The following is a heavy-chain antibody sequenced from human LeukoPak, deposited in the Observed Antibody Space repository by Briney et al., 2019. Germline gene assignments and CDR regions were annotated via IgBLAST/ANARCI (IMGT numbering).Heavy chain of an antibody. CDR3: ARLHLLDYDILTGPFDY. CDR1: GFTVSSNY. CDR2: IYSGGST. J-gene: IGHJ4*02. D-gene: IGHD3-9*01. Sequence: PGGSPRLSCAASGFTVSSNYMSWVRQAPGKGLEWVSVIYSGGSTYYADSVKGRFTISRDNSKNTLYLQMNSLRAEDTAVYYCARLHLLDYDILTGPFDYWGQGTLVTVSS. V-gene: IGHV3-66*01.